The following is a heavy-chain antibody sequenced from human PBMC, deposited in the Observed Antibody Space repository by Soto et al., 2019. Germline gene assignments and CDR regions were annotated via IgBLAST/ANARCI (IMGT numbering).Heavy chain of an antibody. CDR2: ISSSSSTI. CDR3: ARERDIVGVVAATHPLHAFDI. D-gene: IGHD2-15*01. CDR1: GFTFSSYS. V-gene: IGHV3-48*01. J-gene: IGHJ3*02. Sequence: EVQLVESGGGLVQPGGSLRLSCAASGFTFSSYSMNWVRQAPGKGLEWVSYISSSSSTIYYADSVKGRFTISRDNAKNSLYLQMNSLRAEDTAVYYCARERDIVGVVAATHPLHAFDIWGQGTMVTVSS.